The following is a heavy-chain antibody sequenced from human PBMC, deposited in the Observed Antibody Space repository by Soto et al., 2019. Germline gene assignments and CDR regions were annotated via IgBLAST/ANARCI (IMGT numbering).Heavy chain of an antibody. CDR3: AKESLPAIRR. D-gene: IGHD2-2*02. V-gene: IGHV1-69*13. CDR1: GGTFSSYA. Sequence: GASVKVSCKASGGTFSSYAISWVRQAPGQGLEWMGGIIPIFGTANYAQKFQGRVTITADESTSTAYMELNSLRVEDTAVYYCAKESLPAIRRWGQGTLVTVSS. J-gene: IGHJ4*02. CDR2: IIPIFGTA.